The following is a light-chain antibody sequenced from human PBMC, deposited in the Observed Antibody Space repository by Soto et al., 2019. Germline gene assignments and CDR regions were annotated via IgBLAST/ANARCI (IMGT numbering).Light chain of an antibody. Sequence: QSVLTQPPSASGSPGQSVTISCTGSRSDVGGNDLVSWYQQHPGKAPQLIISAVNKRPSGVPDRFSGSKSGNTASLTVSGLQAEDEADYYCAAWDDSLNGPVFGTGTKLTVL. V-gene: IGLV2-8*01. CDR1: RSDVGGNDL. CDR3: AAWDDSLNGPV. J-gene: IGLJ1*01. CDR2: AVN.